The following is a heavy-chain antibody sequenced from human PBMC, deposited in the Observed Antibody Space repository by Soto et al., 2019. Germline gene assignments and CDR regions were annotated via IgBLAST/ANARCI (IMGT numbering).Heavy chain of an antibody. CDR3: ARSTQLSERGVRWFFDP. D-gene: IGHD2-2*01. Sequence: ASVKVSCKASGYTFTSYGISWVRQAPGQGLEWVGWISPYNGDTNYAQKLQGRVTMTTDTFTSTAYMELRSLISDDTAVYYCARSTQLSERGVRWFFDPWGQGTLVTVP. CDR1: GYTFTSYG. CDR2: ISPYNGDT. V-gene: IGHV1-18*01. J-gene: IGHJ5*02.